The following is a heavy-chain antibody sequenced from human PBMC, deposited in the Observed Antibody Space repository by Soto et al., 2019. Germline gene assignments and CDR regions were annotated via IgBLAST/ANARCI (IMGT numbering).Heavy chain of an antibody. Sequence: GGSLRLSCAASGFTVSSNYMSWVRQAPGKGLEWVSVIYSGGSTYYADSVKGRFTISRDNSKNTLYLQMNSLRAEDTAVYYCAREIYSSSSLFNYYYYYMDVWGKRTTVIVSS. J-gene: IGHJ6*03. V-gene: IGHV3-66*01. CDR2: IYSGGST. D-gene: IGHD6-6*01. CDR1: GFTVSSNY. CDR3: AREIYSSSSLFNYYYYYMDV.